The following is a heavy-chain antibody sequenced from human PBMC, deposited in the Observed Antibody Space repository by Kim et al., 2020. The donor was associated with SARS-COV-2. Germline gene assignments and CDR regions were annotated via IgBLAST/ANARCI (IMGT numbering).Heavy chain of an antibody. CDR2: INPNSGGT. J-gene: IGHJ3*02. CDR1: GYTFTGYY. CDR3: ARANPKEQWLGVGVAFDI. V-gene: IGHV1-2*04. Sequence: ASVKVSCKASGYTFTGYYMHWVRQAPGQGLEWMGWINPNSGGTNYAQKFQGWVTMTRDTSISTAYMELSRLRSDDTAVYYCARANPKEQWLGVGVAFDIWGQGTMVTVSS. D-gene: IGHD6-19*01.